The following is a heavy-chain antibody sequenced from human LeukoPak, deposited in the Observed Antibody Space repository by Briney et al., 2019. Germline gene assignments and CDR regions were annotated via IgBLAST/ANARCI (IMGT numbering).Heavy chain of an antibody. CDR1: GGSISSYY. CDR2: IYYSGST. Sequence: SETLSLTCTVSGGSISSYYWSWIRQPPGKGLEWIGYIYYSGSTNYNPSLKSRVTISVDTSKNQFSLKLSSVTAADTAVYYCARHGDSSGYNYYYYGMDVWGQGTTVTVSS. CDR3: ARHGDSSGYNYYYYGMDV. D-gene: IGHD3-22*01. V-gene: IGHV4-59*08. J-gene: IGHJ6*02.